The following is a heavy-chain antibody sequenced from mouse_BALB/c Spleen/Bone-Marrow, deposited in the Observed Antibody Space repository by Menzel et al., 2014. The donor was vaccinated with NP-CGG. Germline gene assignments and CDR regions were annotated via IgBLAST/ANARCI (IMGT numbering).Heavy chain of an antibody. V-gene: IGHV1-67*01. J-gene: IGHJ4*01. Sequence: VQLQQSGPELVRPGVSVKIPCKGSGYTFTDYAMHWVKQSHAKSLEWIGVISTYSGNTNYNQKFKGKATMTVDKSSSTAYMELARLTSEDSAIYYCANYGSSYYAMDYWGQGTSVTVSS. CDR2: ISTYSGNT. CDR3: ANYGSSYYAMDY. CDR1: GYTFTDYA. D-gene: IGHD1-1*01.